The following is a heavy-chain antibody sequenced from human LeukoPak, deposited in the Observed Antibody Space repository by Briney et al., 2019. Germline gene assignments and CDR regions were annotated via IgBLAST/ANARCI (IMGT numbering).Heavy chain of an antibody. D-gene: IGHD3-3*01. CDR2: INWNGGST. CDR3: ARGGISIFGVVIYMDV. J-gene: IGHJ6*03. CDR1: GFSFDDFG. V-gene: IGHV3-20*04. Sequence: GGSLRLSCAASGFSFDDFGMSWVRQAPGKGLEWVSGINWNGGSTGYADSVKGRFTISRDNAKNSLSLQMNSLRVEDTALYYCARGGISIFGVVIYMDVWGKGTTVTVSS.